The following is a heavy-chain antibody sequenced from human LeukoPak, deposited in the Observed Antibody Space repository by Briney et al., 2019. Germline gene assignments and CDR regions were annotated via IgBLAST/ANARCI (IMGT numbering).Heavy chain of an antibody. Sequence: GGSLRLSCGASEFNVNDYYMSWVRQAPGKGLEWISDIGGSDSIFAYAGSVEGRFTISRDIAKNSLFLQMNSLRADDTAVYYCARELVAGTFDHWGQGILVTVSS. J-gene: IGHJ4*02. V-gene: IGHV3-11*01. D-gene: IGHD1-7*01. CDR1: EFNVNDYY. CDR3: ARELVAGTFDH. CDR2: IGGSDSIF.